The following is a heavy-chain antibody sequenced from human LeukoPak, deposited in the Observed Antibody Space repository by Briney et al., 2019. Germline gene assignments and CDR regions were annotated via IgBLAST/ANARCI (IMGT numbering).Heavy chain of an antibody. Sequence: PGGSLRLSCAGSGFTFSSYAMSWVRQAPGKGLEWVSGISGSGGNTHFADSVKGRFTISRDNSKNTLYLQMNSLRAEDTAVYYCARLHSSGWYYFDYWGQGTLVTVSS. CDR1: GFTFSSYA. CDR3: ARLHSSGWYYFDY. CDR2: ISGSGGNT. J-gene: IGHJ4*02. D-gene: IGHD6-19*01. V-gene: IGHV3-23*01.